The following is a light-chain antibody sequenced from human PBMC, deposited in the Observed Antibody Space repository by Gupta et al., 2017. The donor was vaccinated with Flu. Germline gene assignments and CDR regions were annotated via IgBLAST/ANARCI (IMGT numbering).Light chain of an antibody. CDR3: SSYAGNYRGV. Sequence: QSALTQPPSASGSPGQSVTISCTGTSRDVGGYSYVSWYQQHPGKAPKLMIYDVSKRPSGVPDRFSGSKSGNTASLTVSGLQADDEVDYYCSSYAGNYRGVFGGGTKLTVL. CDR2: DVS. V-gene: IGLV2-8*01. CDR1: SRDVGGYSY. J-gene: IGLJ3*02.